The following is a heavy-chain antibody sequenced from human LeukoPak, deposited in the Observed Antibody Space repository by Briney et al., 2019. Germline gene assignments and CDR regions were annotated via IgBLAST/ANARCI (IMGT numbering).Heavy chain of an antibody. Sequence: SETLSPTCTVSDGSMSSSNYYWGWIRQPPGKGLEWIASLSYGGNTYYNPSLKSRVTISVDTSKNQFSLELSSVTAADTAVYYCARLDFRDGDYVFWYWGQGTLVTVSS. CDR1: DGSMSSSNYY. D-gene: IGHD4-17*01. CDR3: ARLDFRDGDYVFWY. CDR2: LSYGGNT. V-gene: IGHV4-39*01. J-gene: IGHJ4*02.